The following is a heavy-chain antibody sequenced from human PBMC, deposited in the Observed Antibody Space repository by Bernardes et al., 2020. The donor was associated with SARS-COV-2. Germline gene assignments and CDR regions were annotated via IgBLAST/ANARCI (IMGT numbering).Heavy chain of an antibody. CDR3: TRASGVVGVTRDNWFDP. CDR2: IYHSGST. V-gene: IGHV4-4*02. Sequence: SETLSLTRAVSGGSIISSNWWSWVRQPPGKGLEWIGEIYHSGSTYYNSSLKSRVTISVDKSKNQFSLKLSSVTAADTAVYYCTRASGVVGVTRDNWFDPWGQGTLVTVSS. CDR1: GGSIISSNW. J-gene: IGHJ5*02. D-gene: IGHD1-26*01.